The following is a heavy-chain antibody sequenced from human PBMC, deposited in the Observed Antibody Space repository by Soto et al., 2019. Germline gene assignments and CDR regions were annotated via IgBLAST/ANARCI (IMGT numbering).Heavy chain of an antibody. V-gene: IGHV3-30*03. CDR3: TGEVASGY. D-gene: IGHD2-8*02. Sequence: QVQLVESGGGVVQPGRSLRLSCAVSGFTVSTYGMHWVRQAPGKGLEWVAVISRDGGTKYYADSVKGRFTISRDNSRXTXXXEMNSLRGDDXAVYYCTGEVASGYWXXXT. CDR1: GFTVSTYG. CDR2: ISRDGGTK. J-gene: IGHJ4*02.